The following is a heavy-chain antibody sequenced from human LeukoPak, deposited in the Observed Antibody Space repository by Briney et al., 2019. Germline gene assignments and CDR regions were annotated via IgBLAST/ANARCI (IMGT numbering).Heavy chain of an antibody. Sequence: SETLSLTCTVSGGSISSSGYYWGWIRQPPGKCLEWIGSIKFNGETFYIPSLKSRLTISADMSKNQFSLRLTSVTAADTAVYYCARGYCTETTCYRDMATILPDYWGRGTLVTVSS. D-gene: IGHD2-2*02. CDR1: GGSISSSGYY. CDR2: IKFNGET. V-gene: IGHV4-39*07. J-gene: IGHJ4*02. CDR3: ARGYCTETTCYRDMATILPDY.